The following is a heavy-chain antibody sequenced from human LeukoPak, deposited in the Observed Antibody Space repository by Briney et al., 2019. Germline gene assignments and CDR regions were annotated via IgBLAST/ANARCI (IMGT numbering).Heavy chain of an antibody. V-gene: IGHV3-74*01. Sequence: GGSLRLSCAASGFTFSGYWMHWVRQAPGKGLVWVSRINIDGGNTNYADSVKGRFTISRDNAKNSLYLQMNSLRAEDTALYYCAKDRALRYFDWLLHNWGQGTLVTVSS. D-gene: IGHD3-9*01. J-gene: IGHJ4*02. CDR2: INIDGGNT. CDR1: GFTFSGYW. CDR3: AKDRALRYFDWLLHN.